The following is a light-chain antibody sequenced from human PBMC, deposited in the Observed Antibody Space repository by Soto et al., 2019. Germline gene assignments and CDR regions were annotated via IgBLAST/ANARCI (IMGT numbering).Light chain of an antibody. CDR3: MQALQTPFT. CDR1: QSLLHSNGYNY. CDR2: LGS. Sequence: DIVMTQSPLSLPVTPGEPASISCRSSQSLLHSNGYNYLDWYLQKPGQSPQLLIYLGSNRASGVPDRFSGSGSGTDFTLNISRVEDEDVGVYYCMQALQTPFTFGPGTKVDIK. J-gene: IGKJ3*01. V-gene: IGKV2-28*01.